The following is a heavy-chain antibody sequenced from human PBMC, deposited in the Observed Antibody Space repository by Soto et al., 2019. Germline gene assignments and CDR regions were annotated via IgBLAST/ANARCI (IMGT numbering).Heavy chain of an antibody. CDR3: ARTGSSPHYYYYYYMDV. CDR1: GYTFTSYD. V-gene: IGHV1-8*01. J-gene: IGHJ6*03. CDR2: MNPNSGNA. Sequence: GASVKVSCKASGYTFTSYDINWVRQATGQGLEWMGWMNPNSGNAGYAQKFQGRVTMTRNTPISTAYMELSSLRSEDTAVYYCARTGSSPHYYYYYYMDVWGKGNTVTVSS. D-gene: IGHD6-13*01.